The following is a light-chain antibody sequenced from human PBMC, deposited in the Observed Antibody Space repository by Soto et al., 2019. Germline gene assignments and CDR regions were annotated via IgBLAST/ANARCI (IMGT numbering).Light chain of an antibody. CDR1: QSVSGY. CDR3: LQHYSWPWT. J-gene: IGKJ1*01. V-gene: IGKV3-15*01. CDR2: RIF. Sequence: EIVMTQSPGTVSVFPGETVTLSCRASQSVSGYLDWFHQKPGQAPRLVLLRIFTRAIGVPARFSGSGSETEFTLTTSGLQSEDSGVYYCLQHYSWPWTFGRGTKVEIK.